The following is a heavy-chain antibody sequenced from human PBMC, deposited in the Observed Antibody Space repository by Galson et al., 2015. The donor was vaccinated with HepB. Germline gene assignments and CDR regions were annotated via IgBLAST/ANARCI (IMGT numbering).Heavy chain of an antibody. V-gene: IGHV3-30*18. CDR2: ISYDGSNK. Sequence: SLRLSCAASGFTFSSYGMHWVRQAPGKGLEWVAVISYDGSNKYYADSVKGRFTISRDNSKNTLYLQMNSLRAEDTAVYYCAKDIYGDYSDYYGMDVWGQGTTVTVSS. CDR1: GFTFSSYG. J-gene: IGHJ6*02. CDR3: AKDIYGDYSDYYGMDV. D-gene: IGHD4-17*01.